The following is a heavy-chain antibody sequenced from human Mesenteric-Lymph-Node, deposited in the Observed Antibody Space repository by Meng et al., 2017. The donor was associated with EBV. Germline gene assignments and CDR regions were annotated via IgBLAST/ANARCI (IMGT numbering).Heavy chain of an antibody. CDR3: ARLIYSGNNYPTVFDY. D-gene: IGHD5-12*01. CDR1: AIGSANY. J-gene: IGHJ4*02. Sequence: QVQLGGPGPCLVKPSDTLSLTCTVSAIGSANYWSWIRQPPGKGLEWFGYIYYSGNTYNNPSLKSRLTMSIDTSKGQFSLKLASVTAADTAVYYCARLIYSGNNYPTVFDYWGQGTLVTVSS. V-gene: IGHV4-30-4*01. CDR2: IYYSGNT.